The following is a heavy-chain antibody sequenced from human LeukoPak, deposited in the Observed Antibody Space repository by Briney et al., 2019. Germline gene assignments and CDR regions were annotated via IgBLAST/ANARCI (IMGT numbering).Heavy chain of an antibody. CDR3: AKTVSHYYYMDV. Sequence: PGGALRLSCAASGLPFSSYGMQWVRQAPGRGLEWVAVIWYYGSNKYYAHSVKGRFTISRDNSKNTLYLQMNSLRAEDTAVYYCAKTVSHYYYMDVWGKGTTVTVSS. J-gene: IGHJ6*03. D-gene: IGHD4-17*01. CDR2: IWYYGSNK. CDR1: GLPFSSYG. V-gene: IGHV3-33*06.